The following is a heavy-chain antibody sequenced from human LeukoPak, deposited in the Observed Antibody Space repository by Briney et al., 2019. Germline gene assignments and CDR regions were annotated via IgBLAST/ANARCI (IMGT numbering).Heavy chain of an antibody. CDR2: IYYSGST. J-gene: IGHJ4*02. V-gene: IGHV4-30-4*01. CDR1: GGSISSGGYY. CDR3: ARVQKRGHSYGYLAY. Sequence: SETLSLTCAVSGGSISSGGYYWSWIRQPPGKGLEWIGYIYYSGSTYYNPSLKSRVTISVDTSKNQFSLKLSSVSAADTAVYYCARVQKRGHSYGYLAYWGQGTLVTVSS. D-gene: IGHD5-18*01.